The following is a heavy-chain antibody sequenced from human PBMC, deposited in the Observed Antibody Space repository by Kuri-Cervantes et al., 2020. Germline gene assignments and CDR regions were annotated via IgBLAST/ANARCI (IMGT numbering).Heavy chain of an antibody. CDR3: ARSGYCSGGSCYVYFDY. Sequence: GGSLRLSCAASGFTFDDYAMHWVPQAPGKGLEWVSGISWNSGSIGYADSVKGRFTISRDNAKNSLYLQMNSLRAEDTAVYYCARSGYCSGGSCYVYFDYWGQGTLVTVSS. CDR2: ISWNSGSI. V-gene: IGHV3-9*01. D-gene: IGHD2-15*01. J-gene: IGHJ4*02. CDR1: GFTFDDYA.